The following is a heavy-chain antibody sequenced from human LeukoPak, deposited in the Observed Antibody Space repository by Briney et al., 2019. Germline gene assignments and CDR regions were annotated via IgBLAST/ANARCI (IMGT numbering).Heavy chain of an antibody. Sequence: PGGSLRLSCAASGFTLSGAAMHWVRQASGKGLEWLGRIRSKADSYTTAYAASVEGRFTVSRDDSKNTAYLQMNSLKTEDTAVYYGRAAVAGGYFDLWGRGTLVTVSS. CDR1: GFTLSGAA. J-gene: IGHJ2*01. CDR3: RAAVAGGYFDL. V-gene: IGHV3-73*01. D-gene: IGHD6-19*01. CDR2: IRSKADSYTT.